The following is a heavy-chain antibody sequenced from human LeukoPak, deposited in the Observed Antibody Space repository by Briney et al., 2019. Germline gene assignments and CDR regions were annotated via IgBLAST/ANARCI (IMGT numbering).Heavy chain of an antibody. J-gene: IGHJ4*02. CDR2: ISRGGTTI. D-gene: IGHD3-22*01. CDR1: GFSLRSYE. Sequence: GGSLRLSCAASGFSLRSYEMNWARQAPEKGLEWVSYISRGGTTIYYADSVKGRFTISRDDAKNSLDLQMNSMRAEDTAVYYCARARNNYDISTFSALDYWGQGTLVTVSS. V-gene: IGHV3-48*03. CDR3: ARARNNYDISTFSALDY.